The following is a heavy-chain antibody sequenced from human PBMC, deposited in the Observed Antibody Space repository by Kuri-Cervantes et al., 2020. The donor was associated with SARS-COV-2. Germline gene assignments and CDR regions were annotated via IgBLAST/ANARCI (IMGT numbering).Heavy chain of an antibody. J-gene: IGHJ4*02. V-gene: IGHV3-21*01. D-gene: IGHD4-17*01. CDR2: ITRSSVYI. CDR1: GFIFSAYT. Sequence: GESLKISCTASGFIFSAYTLNWVRQAPGKGLEWVSSITRSSVYISYADSPKGRFTISRDNAKNSLYLQMNSLRAEDTAVYYCARSPGDGDYDPFDYWGQGTLVTVSS. CDR3: ARSPGDGDYDPFDY.